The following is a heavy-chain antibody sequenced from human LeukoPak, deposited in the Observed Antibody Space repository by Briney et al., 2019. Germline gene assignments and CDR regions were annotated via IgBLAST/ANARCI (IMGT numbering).Heavy chain of an antibody. CDR1: GFTIDDYA. J-gene: IGHJ3*02. CDR3: AKEAYSGSYSTAFDI. D-gene: IGHD1-26*01. V-gene: IGHV3-23*01. Sequence: GGSLRLSCAASGFTIDDYAMPWVRQAPGKGLEWVSAISGSGGSTYYADSVKGRFTISRDNSKNTLYLQMNSLRAEDTAVYYCAKEAYSGSYSTAFDIWGQGTMVTVSS. CDR2: ISGSGGST.